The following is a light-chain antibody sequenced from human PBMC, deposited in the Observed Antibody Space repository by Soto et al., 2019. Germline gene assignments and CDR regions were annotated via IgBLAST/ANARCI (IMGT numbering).Light chain of an antibody. J-gene: IGLJ2*01. Sequence: QAVVTQPPSASGTPGQRVTISCSGSSSNIESNYVYWYQHLPGTAPKLLIQRNNQRPSGVPDRFSGSKSGTSASLAISGLRSEDEADYYCAAWDDSLSGLVFGGGTKLTVL. CDR3: AAWDDSLSGLV. CDR1: SSNIESNY. V-gene: IGLV1-47*01. CDR2: RNN.